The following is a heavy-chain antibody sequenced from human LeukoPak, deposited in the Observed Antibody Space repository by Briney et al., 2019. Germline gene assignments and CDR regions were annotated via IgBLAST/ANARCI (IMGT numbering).Heavy chain of an antibody. J-gene: IGHJ4*02. Sequence: ASVKVSCKTAGYTFTDCYMHWVRQAPGQELEWMGWINPNSGGTKYAQKFQGRVTMTRDTSINTAYMELSRLTYDDTAVYYCAGLPRYNWNEPLDYWGQGTLVTVSS. D-gene: IGHD1-20*01. CDR3: AGLPRYNWNEPLDY. CDR1: GYTFTDCY. CDR2: INPNSGGT. V-gene: IGHV1-2*02.